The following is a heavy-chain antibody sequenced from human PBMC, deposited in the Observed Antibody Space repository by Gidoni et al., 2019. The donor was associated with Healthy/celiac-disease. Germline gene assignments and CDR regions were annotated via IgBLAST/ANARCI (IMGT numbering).Heavy chain of an antibody. CDR2: IYYSGST. CDR3: ARVQDQYYYDSSGYPDSYNWFDP. Sequence: QVQLQESGPGLVKPSETLSLTCTVSGGSISSYYWSWIRQPPGKGLEWIGYIYYSGSTNYNPSLKSRVTISVDTSKNQFSLKLSSVTAADTAVYYCARVQDQYYYDSSGYPDSYNWFDPWGQGTLVTVSS. V-gene: IGHV4-59*01. D-gene: IGHD3-22*01. J-gene: IGHJ5*02. CDR1: GGSISSYY.